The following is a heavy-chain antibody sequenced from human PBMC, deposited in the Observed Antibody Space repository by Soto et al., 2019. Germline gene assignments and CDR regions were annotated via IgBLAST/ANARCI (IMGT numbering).Heavy chain of an antibody. D-gene: IGHD6-13*01. CDR2: ISGSGGST. CDR3: AKDQRPYSSSRGPFYY. V-gene: IGHV3-23*01. J-gene: IGHJ4*02. CDR1: GFTFSSYA. Sequence: GGSLRLSCAASGFTFSSYAMSWVRQAPGKGLEWVSAISGSGGSTYYADSVKGRFTISRDNSKNTLYLQMNSLRAEDTAVYYCAKDQRPYSSSRGPFYYWGQGTLVTVSS.